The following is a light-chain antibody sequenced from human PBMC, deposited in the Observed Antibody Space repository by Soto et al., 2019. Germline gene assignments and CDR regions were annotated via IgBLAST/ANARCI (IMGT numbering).Light chain of an antibody. CDR3: QKRSDWRFT. J-gene: IGKJ3*01. CDR2: DAS. V-gene: IGKV3-11*01. Sequence: EIVMTQSPATLSVSPGERATLSCRASETVATNLAWYQQKPGQAPRLLISDASNRATGVPTRFSGSGSGADFTLTISSLEPEDFGVYYCQKRSDWRFTFGPGTKVDIK. CDR1: ETVATN.